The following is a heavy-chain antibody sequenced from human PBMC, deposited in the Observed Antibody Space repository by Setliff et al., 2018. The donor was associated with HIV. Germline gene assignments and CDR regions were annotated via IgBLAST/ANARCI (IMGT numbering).Heavy chain of an antibody. CDR2: IYYSWNT. V-gene: IGHV4-59*04. CDR3: ARHSITLVVGVPERDDAFDI. D-gene: IGHD3-22*01. Sequence: SETLSLTCTVSGGSIINYFWSWIRLPPGKRLEWIGYIYYSWNTYYNPSLKSRVTISVDTSKNQFSLKLSSVTAADTAVYYCARHSITLVVGVPERDDAFDIWGQGTMVTVSS. J-gene: IGHJ3*02. CDR1: GGSIINYF.